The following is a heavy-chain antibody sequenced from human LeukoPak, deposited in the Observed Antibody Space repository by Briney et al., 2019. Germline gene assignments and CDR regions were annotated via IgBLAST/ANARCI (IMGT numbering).Heavy chain of an antibody. CDR1: GGSFSGYY. CDR2: INHSEST. Sequence: PSETLSLTCAVYGGSFSGYYWSWIRQPPGKGLEWIGEINHSESTNYNPSLKSRVTVSVDTSKNQFSLKVSSVTAADTAVYYCATRPYTSAGPGWFDPWGQGTLVTVSS. D-gene: IGHD6-13*01. CDR3: ATRPYTSAGPGWFDP. V-gene: IGHV4-34*01. J-gene: IGHJ5*02.